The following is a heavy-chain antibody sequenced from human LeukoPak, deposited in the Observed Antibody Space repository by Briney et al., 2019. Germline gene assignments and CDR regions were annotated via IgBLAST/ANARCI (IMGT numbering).Heavy chain of an antibody. Sequence: GGSLRLSCAASGFTFSSYSMNWVRQAPGKGLEWVSSISSSSSYIYYADSVKGRFTISRDNAKNSLYLQMNSLRTEDTAVYYCARVPIYVSAFDIWGQGTMVTVSS. V-gene: IGHV3-21*01. CDR1: GFTFSSYS. CDR2: ISSSSSYI. CDR3: ARVPIYVSAFDI. J-gene: IGHJ3*02. D-gene: IGHD2-2*02.